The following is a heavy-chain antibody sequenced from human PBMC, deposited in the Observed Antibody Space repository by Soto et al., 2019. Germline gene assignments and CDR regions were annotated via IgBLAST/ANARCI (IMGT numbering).Heavy chain of an antibody. Sequence: GASVKVSCKTAGCTFTSYYMHCGRQAHGEGLEWMGIINPSGGSTSYAQKFQGRVTMTRDTSTSTVYMELSSLRSEDTAVYYCARDMVPAAMPESWFDTWGQGTLVTVSS. CDR1: GCTFTSYY. J-gene: IGHJ5*02. CDR3: ARDMVPAAMPESWFDT. D-gene: IGHD2-2*01. V-gene: IGHV1-46*03. CDR2: INPSGGST.